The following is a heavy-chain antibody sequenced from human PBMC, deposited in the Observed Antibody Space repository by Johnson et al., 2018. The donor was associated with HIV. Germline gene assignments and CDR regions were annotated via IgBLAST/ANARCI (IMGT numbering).Heavy chain of an antibody. J-gene: IGHJ3*02. V-gene: IGHV3-23*04. CDR3: ARGWDAFDI. CDR2: FSWDGGST. D-gene: IGHD2-15*01. Sequence: VQLVESGGGLVQPGGSLRLSCAPSGFTFSSYWMSWVRQAPGKGLEWVSLFSWDGGSTYYADSVKGRFTISRDNSNNTLYLQMNSLRAEDTALYYVARGWDAFDIWGQGTMVTVSS. CDR1: GFTFSSYW.